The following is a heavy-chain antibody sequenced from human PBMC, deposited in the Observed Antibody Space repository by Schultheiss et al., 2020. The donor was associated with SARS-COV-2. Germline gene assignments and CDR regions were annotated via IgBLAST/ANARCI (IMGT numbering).Heavy chain of an antibody. V-gene: IGHV4-4*02. J-gene: IGHJ6*03. D-gene: IGHD3-10*01. CDR3: ARGGSGSYSSYYYYYYMDV. CDR2: IYHSGST. CDR1: GGSISSSNW. Sequence: SETLSLTCAVSGGSISSSNWWSWVRQPPGKGLEWIGEIYHSGSTYYNPSLKSRVTISVDTSKNQFSLKLSSVTAADTAVYYCARGGSGSYSSYYYYYYMDVWGKGTTVTVSS.